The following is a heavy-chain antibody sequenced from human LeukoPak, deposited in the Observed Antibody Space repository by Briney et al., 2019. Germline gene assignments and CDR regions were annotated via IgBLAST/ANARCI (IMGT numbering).Heavy chain of an antibody. J-gene: IGHJ4*02. Sequence: SETLSLTCTVSGGSISSHYWSWIRQPPGKGLEWIGYIYYSGSTNYNPSLKSRVTISVDTSKNQFSLKLSSVTAADTAVYYCARLLLAARTGGFDYWGQGTLVTVSS. CDR1: GGSISSHY. V-gene: IGHV4-59*11. CDR3: ARLLLAARTGGFDY. D-gene: IGHD6-6*01. CDR2: IYYSGST.